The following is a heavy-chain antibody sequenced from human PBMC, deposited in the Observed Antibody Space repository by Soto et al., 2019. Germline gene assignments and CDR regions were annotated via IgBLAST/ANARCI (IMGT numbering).Heavy chain of an antibody. CDR1: GGSISSGGYY. D-gene: IGHD3-10*01. CDR3: ARFYMVRGVMGAFDI. J-gene: IGHJ3*02. Sequence: SETLSHTCTVSGGSISSGGYYWSWTRQHPGKGLEWIGYIYYSGSTYYNPSLKSRVTISVDTSKNQFSLKLSSVTAADTAVYYCARFYMVRGVMGAFDIWGQGTMVTVS. V-gene: IGHV4-31*03. CDR2: IYYSGST.